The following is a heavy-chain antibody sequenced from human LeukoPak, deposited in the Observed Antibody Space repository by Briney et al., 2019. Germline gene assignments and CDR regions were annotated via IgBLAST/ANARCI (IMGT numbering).Heavy chain of an antibody. CDR3: ARDRLGLFDY. Sequence: PSETLSLTCTVSGGSISSYYWSWIRQPPGKGLEWIGYIYYSGSINYNPSLKSRDTISVGTSKNQFSLKLSSVTAADTAVYYCARDRLGLFDYWGQGTLVTVSS. D-gene: IGHD6-6*01. J-gene: IGHJ4*02. CDR2: IYYSGSI. V-gene: IGHV4-59*01. CDR1: GGSISSYY.